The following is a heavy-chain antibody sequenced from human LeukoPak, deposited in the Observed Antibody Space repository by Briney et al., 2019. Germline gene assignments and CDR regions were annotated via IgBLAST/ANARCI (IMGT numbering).Heavy chain of an antibody. V-gene: IGHV3-21*06. J-gene: IGHJ4*02. Sequence: GGSLRLSCAASGFTFSSQNMNWARQAPGKGLELAAYISTSGDSTKYADSVEGRFTISRYNAENSLYLLMNSLRVEDTAVYYCVKNGWLDYWGQGILVTVSS. D-gene: IGHD6-19*01. CDR2: ISTSGDST. CDR1: GFTFSSQN. CDR3: VKNGWLDY.